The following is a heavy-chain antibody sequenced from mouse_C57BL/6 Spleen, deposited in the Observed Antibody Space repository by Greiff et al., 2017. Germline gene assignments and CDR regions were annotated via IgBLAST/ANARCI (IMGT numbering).Heavy chain of an antibody. V-gene: IGHV5-17*01. Sequence: DVMLVESGGGLVKPGGSLKLSCEASGFTFSDYGMHWVRQAPEKGLEWVAYISSGSSTIYYADTVKGRFTISRDNAKNTLFLQMTSLRSEDTAMYYCARSDLKLGPFDYWGQGTTRTVSS. CDR2: ISSGSSTI. CDR1: GFTFSDYG. J-gene: IGHJ2*01. CDR3: ARSDLKLGPFDY. D-gene: IGHD4-1*01.